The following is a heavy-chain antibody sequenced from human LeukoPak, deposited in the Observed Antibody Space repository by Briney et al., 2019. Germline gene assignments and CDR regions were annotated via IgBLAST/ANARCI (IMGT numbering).Heavy chain of an antibody. CDR3: ARDRVAVVAAKTGPGDV. Sequence: ASVKVSCKASGYTFTGYYMHWVRQAPGQGLEWMGIINPSGGSTSYAQKFQGRVTMTRDTSTSTVYMELSSLRSEDTAVYYCARDRVAVVAAKTGPGDVWGQGTTVTVSS. CDR2: INPSGGST. V-gene: IGHV1-46*01. J-gene: IGHJ6*02. CDR1: GYTFTGYY. D-gene: IGHD2-15*01.